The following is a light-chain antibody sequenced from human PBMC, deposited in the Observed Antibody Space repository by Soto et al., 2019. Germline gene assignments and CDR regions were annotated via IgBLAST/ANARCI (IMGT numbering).Light chain of an antibody. V-gene: IGKV1-12*01. CDR2: ATS. CDR1: QGISSW. CDR3: LQTDSFPWT. Sequence: DIHMTQSPSSVSASVGDRVTINCRASQGISSWLAWYQQKPGKAPNLLMHATSILQSGVPSRFSGSGSGTEFTLNISSLQTEDFGTYSCLQTDSFPWTFGQGTKVAIK. J-gene: IGKJ1*01.